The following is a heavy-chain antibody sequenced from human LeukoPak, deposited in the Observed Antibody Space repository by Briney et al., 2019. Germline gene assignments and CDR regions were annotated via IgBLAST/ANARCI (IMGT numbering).Heavy chain of an antibody. J-gene: IGHJ4*02. Sequence: PSETLSLTCTVSGYSISGGYYWGWIRQPPGKGLEWIGSIYHSGSTYYNPSLKSRVTISVDTSKNQFSLKLSSVTAADTAVYYCAGRTIILWFGELFPYFDYWGQGTLVTVSS. V-gene: IGHV4-38-2*02. CDR1: GYSISGGYY. CDR3: AGRTIILWFGELFPYFDY. D-gene: IGHD3-10*01. CDR2: IYHSGST.